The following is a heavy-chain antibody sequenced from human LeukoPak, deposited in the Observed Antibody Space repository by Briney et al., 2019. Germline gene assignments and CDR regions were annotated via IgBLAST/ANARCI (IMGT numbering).Heavy chain of an antibody. J-gene: IGHJ4*02. D-gene: IGHD4-17*01. V-gene: IGHV1-2*06. CDR2: INPNSGGT. CDR3: ARVSDTVTTDY. Sequence: ASVKVSCKASGYTFTGYYMHWVRQAPGQGLEWMGRINPNSGGTNYAQKFQGGVTMTRDTSISTAYMELSRLRSDDTAVYYCARVSDTVTTDYWGQGTLVTVSS. CDR1: GYTFTGYY.